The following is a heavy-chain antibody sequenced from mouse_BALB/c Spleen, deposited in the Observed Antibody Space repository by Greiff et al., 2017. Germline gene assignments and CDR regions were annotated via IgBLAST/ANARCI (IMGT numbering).Heavy chain of an antibody. J-gene: IGHJ4*01. CDR2: ISDGGSYT. Sequence: EVKVVESGGGLVKPGGSLKLSCAASGFTFSDYYMYWVRQTPEKRLEWVATISDGGSYTYYPDSVKGRFTISRDNAKNNLYLQMSSLKSEDTAMYYCARGGGYAMDYWGQGTSVTVSA. CDR3: ARGGGYAMDY. CDR1: GFTFSDYY. V-gene: IGHV5-4*02.